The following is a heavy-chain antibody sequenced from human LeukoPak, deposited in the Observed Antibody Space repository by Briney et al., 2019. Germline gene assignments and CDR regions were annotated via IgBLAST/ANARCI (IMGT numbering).Heavy chain of an antibody. D-gene: IGHD2-8*01. CDR2: ISYDGSNE. CDR1: GFTFSSYG. CDR3: AKTDRYCTNGVCTTFDY. J-gene: IGHJ4*02. V-gene: IGHV3-30*18. Sequence: GGSLRLSCAASGFTFSSYGMHWVRQAPGKRLEWVAVISYDGSNEYYADSVKGRFTISRDNAKNTLYLQMNSLRAEDTAVYYCAKTDRYCTNGVCTTFDYWGQGTLVTVSS.